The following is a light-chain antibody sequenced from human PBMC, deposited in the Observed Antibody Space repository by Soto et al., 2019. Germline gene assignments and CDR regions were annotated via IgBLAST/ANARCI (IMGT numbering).Light chain of an antibody. CDR3: QQYGSSPIN. CDR2: GAS. V-gene: IGKV3-20*01. CDR1: QSVSNNY. Sequence: EIVLTQSPGTLSLSPGERATLSCRASQSVSNNYLAWYQQKPGQAPRLLIHGASSRVTGIPDRFRGSKSGTDFTLTIRGLEPEDAALYYCQQYGSSPINCGQGKRRAIK. J-gene: IGKJ5*01.